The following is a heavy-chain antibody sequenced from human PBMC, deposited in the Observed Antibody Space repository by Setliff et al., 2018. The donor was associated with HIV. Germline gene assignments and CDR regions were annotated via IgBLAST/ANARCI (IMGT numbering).Heavy chain of an antibody. V-gene: IGHV4-31*03. CDR2: FYYRGTT. D-gene: IGHD3-3*01. Sequence: SCTVTGGSISGNYYWTWIRQHPGKGLEWIGYFYYRGTTYYTPSLKSRVTISVDSSKNQFSLKLTSVTAADTAVYYCARGNIDYWTGYYSRSGYFYYMDVWGRGTTVTVSS. J-gene: IGHJ6*03. CDR3: ARGNIDYWTGYYSRSGYFYYMDV. CDR1: GGSISGNYY.